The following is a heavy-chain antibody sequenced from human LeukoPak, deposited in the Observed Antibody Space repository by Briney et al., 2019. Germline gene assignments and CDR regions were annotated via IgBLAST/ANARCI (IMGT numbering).Heavy chain of an antibody. D-gene: IGHD5-12*01. J-gene: IGHJ4*02. CDR2: ISWNSGSI. CDR1: GLTFDDYA. Sequence: GGSLRLSCAASGLTFDDYAMHWVRQAPGKGLEWVSGISWNSGSIGYADSVKGRFTISRDNAKNSLYLQMNSLRAEDTALYYCAKEMDLLYSGYFDYWGQGTLVTVSS. CDR3: AKEMDLLYSGYFDY. V-gene: IGHV3-9*01.